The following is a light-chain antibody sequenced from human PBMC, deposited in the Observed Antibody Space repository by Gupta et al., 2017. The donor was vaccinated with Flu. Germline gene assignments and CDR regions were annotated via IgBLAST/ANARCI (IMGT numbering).Light chain of an antibody. V-gene: IGKV3-15*01. Sequence: VMTQSPATLSVSPGERATLSCRASQSVSSNLAWYQQKPGQAPRLLIYGASTRATGIPARFSGSGSGTEFTLTISSLQSEDFAVYYCQQYNNWPPFTFGPGTKVDIK. CDR1: QSVSSN. J-gene: IGKJ3*01. CDR2: GAS. CDR3: QQYNNWPPFT.